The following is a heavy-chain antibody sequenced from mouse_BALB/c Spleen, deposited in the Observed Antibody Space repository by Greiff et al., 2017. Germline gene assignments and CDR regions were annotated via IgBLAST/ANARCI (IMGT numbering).Heavy chain of an antibody. D-gene: IGHD3-1*01. J-gene: IGHJ4*01. CDR2: ISDGGSYT. V-gene: IGHV5-4*02. Sequence: EVKLVESGGGLVKPGGSLKLSCAASGFTFSDYYMYWVRQTPEKRLEWVATISDGGSYTYSPDSVKERITISRDNAKNNLYLQMSSLTSEDTAIYYCARGRATSRAMDYWGQGTSVTVSS. CDR3: ARGRATSRAMDY. CDR1: GFTFSDYY.